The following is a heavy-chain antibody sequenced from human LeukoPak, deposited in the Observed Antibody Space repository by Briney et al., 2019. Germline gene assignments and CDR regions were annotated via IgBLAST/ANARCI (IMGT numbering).Heavy chain of an antibody. V-gene: IGHV1-18*01. CDR2: ISAYNGNT. D-gene: IGHD3-10*01. CDR1: GYTFTSYG. Sequence: ASVKVSCKASGYTFTSYGISWVRQAPGQGLEWMGWISAYNGNTNYAQKFQGRVTMTRNTSISTAYMELSSLRSEDTAVYYCARGSSLYGSGSIENWFDPWGQGTLVTVSS. J-gene: IGHJ5*02. CDR3: ARGSSLYGSGSIENWFDP.